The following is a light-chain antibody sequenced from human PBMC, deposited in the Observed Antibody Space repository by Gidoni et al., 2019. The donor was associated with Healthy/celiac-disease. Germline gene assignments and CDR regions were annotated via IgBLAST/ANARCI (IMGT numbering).Light chain of an antibody. Sequence: QSALTQPRSVSGSPGQSVTISCTGTRSDVGGYNYVPWYQQHPGKAPKLMIYDVSKRPSGVPDRFSGSKSGNTASLTISGLQAEDEADYYCCSYAGRVVFGGGTKLTVL. CDR2: DVS. J-gene: IGLJ2*01. V-gene: IGLV2-11*01. CDR3: CSYAGRVV. CDR1: RSDVGGYNY.